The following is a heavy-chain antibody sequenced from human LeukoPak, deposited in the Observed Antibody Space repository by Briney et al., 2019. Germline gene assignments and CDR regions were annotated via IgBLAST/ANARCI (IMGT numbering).Heavy chain of an antibody. J-gene: IGHJ4*02. Sequence: GGSLRLSCAASGFTFSRYAMHWVRQAPGKGLEYVSAISSNGGSTYYANSVKGRFTISRDNSKNTLYLQMGSLRAEDMAVYYCEREETGSYAYWGQGTLVTVSS. D-gene: IGHD1-26*01. CDR2: ISSNGGST. CDR1: GFTFSRYA. V-gene: IGHV3-64*01. CDR3: EREETGSYAY.